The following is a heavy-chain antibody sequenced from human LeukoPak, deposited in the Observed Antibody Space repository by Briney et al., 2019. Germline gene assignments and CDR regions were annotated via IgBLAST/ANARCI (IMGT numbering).Heavy chain of an antibody. CDR3: ARTPRRNRWSDAFDI. D-gene: IGHD2-15*01. Sequence: GGSLRLSCAAFGVTFSTYTIHWVRQAPGKGLEWVAVWSYDGTTKYYAESVRGRFTISIDSSKNTLYLQMSSLRPDDTAVYYCARTPRRNRWSDAFDIWGQGTMVTVSS. CDR2: WSYDGTTK. CDR1: GVTFSTYT. V-gene: IGHV3-30*15. J-gene: IGHJ3*02.